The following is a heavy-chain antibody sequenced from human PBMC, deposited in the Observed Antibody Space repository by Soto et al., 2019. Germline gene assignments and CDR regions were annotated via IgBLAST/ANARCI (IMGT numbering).Heavy chain of an antibody. Sequence: ASVKVSCKASGYTFTSYDINWVRQATGQGLEWMGWMNPNSGNTGYAQKLQGRVNMTRNTSISTAYMELSSLRSEDTAVYYCARGWNEFFGYWGQGTLVTVSS. J-gene: IGHJ4*02. CDR2: MNPNSGNT. D-gene: IGHD1-1*01. CDR3: ARGWNEFFGY. V-gene: IGHV1-8*01. CDR1: GYTFTSYD.